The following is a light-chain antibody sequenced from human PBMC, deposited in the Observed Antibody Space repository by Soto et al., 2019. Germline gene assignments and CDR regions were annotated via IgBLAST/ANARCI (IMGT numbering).Light chain of an antibody. CDR3: QQSENLPT. V-gene: IGKV1-33*01. Sequence: DIQMTQSPSSLSASVGDRVTSXXQASQNINNYLNGYQQKPGRAPKLLIYDASNLEAGVPSRFRGSGSGTDLTFTISRLQPEDIATYYCQQSENLPTCGQGTRLEIK. CDR2: DAS. J-gene: IGKJ5*01. CDR1: QNINNY.